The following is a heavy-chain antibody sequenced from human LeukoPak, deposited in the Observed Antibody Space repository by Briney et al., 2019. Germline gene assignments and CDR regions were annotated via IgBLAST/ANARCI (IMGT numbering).Heavy chain of an antibody. Sequence: SETLSLTCTVSGASISGYYWNWIRQPPGKGLEWIGYIYYSGSTNYNPSLMRRVTISEDTSKNQFSLKLSSVTAADTAIYYCARGPAWYFNYWGQGTLVTVSS. V-gene: IGHV4-59*01. CDR1: GASISGYY. CDR2: IYYSGST. J-gene: IGHJ4*02. CDR3: ARGPAWYFNY.